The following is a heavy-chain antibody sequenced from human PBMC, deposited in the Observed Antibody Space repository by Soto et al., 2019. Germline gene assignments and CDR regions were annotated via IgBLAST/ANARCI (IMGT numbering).Heavy chain of an antibody. V-gene: IGHV4-4*07. Sequence: PSETLSLTCTVSGGSISSYYWSWIRQPAGKGLEWIGRIYTSGSTNYNPSLKSRVTMSVDTSKNQFSLKLSSVTAADTAVYYCAREGYSSSWWARGRKCFDPSGKGTQVTVSS. D-gene: IGHD6-13*01. CDR2: IYTSGST. CDR1: GGSISSYY. J-gene: IGHJ5*02. CDR3: AREGYSSSWWARGRKCFDP.